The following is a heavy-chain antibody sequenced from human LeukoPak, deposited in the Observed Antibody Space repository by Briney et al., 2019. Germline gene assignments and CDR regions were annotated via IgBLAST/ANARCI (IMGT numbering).Heavy chain of an antibody. CDR1: GGSISTDY. J-gene: IGHJ5*02. CDR2: IYYIGRT. Sequence: SETLSLTCTVSGGSISTDYWNWIRQPPGKGLEWIWYIYYIGRTNYTPSLKSRVTMSLDTSKSQFSLKLTSVTAADTAVYYCARGEGLLWFDPWGQGTLVTVSS. CDR3: ARGEGLLWFDP. D-gene: IGHD3-3*01. V-gene: IGHV4-59*01.